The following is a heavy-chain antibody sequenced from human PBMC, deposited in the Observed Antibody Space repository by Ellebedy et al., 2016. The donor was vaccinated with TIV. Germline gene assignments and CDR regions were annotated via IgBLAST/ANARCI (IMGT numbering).Heavy chain of an antibody. CDR2: IYYSGST. D-gene: IGHD5-12*01. CDR1: GGSISSSRYY. CDR3: ARCDDWLRYVDY. J-gene: IGHJ4*02. Sequence: SETLSLTXTVSGGSISSSRYYWGWIRQPPGKGLEWIGSIYYSGSTYYNPSLKSRVTISIDTSKNQFSLKLSSVTAADTAVYYCARCDDWLRYVDYWGQGTLVTVSS. V-gene: IGHV4-39*01.